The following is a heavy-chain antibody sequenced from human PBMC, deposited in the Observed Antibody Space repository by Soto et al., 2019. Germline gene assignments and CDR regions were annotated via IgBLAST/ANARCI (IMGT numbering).Heavy chain of an antibody. CDR2: IYYSVST. CDR3: ARDVTMVRGATRGTDA. J-gene: IGHJ6*02. Sequence: SETLSLTCTVSGGSISSYYWSWIRQPPGKGLEWIGYIYYSVSTNYNPSLKSRVTISVDTSKNQFSLKLSSVTAADTAVYYCARDVTMVRGATRGTDAWGHGTPVNVS. D-gene: IGHD3-10*01. V-gene: IGHV4-59*01. CDR1: GGSISSYY.